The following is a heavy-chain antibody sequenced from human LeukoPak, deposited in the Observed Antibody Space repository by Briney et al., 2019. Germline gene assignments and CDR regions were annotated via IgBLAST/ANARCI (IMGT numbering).Heavy chain of an antibody. Sequence: SVKVSCKASGGTFSSYAISWVRQAPGQGLEWMGGIIPIFGTANYAQKFQGRVTITTDEPTSTAYMELSSLRSEDTAVYYCASITIFGVGPRSYWYFDLWGRGTLVTVSS. CDR2: IIPIFGTA. CDR3: ASITIFGVGPRSYWYFDL. D-gene: IGHD3-3*01. J-gene: IGHJ2*01. CDR1: GGTFSSYA. V-gene: IGHV1-69*05.